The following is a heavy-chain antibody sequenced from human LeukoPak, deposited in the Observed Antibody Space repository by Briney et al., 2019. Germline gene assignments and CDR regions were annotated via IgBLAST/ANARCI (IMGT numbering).Heavy chain of an antibody. Sequence: GASVKVSCKASGYTFTGYYMHWVRQAPGQGLEWMGRINPNSGGTNYAQKFQGRVTMTRDTSISTAYMELSRLRSDDTAVYYCARADSSGYFYQFPDYYGMDVWGQGTTVTVSS. CDR3: ARADSSGYFYQFPDYYGMDV. V-gene: IGHV1-2*06. J-gene: IGHJ6*02. CDR2: INPNSGGT. CDR1: GYTFTGYY. D-gene: IGHD3-22*01.